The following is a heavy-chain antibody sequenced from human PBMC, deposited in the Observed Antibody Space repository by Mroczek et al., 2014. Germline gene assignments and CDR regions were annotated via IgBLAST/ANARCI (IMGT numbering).Heavy chain of an antibody. D-gene: IGHD5-24*01. Sequence: QVQLVESGGGVVQPGRSLRLSCAASGFTFSSYGMHWVRQAPGKGLEWVAVISYDGSNKYYADSVKGRFTISRDNSKNTLYLQMNSLRAEDTAVYYCAKDRGWLQPYWYFDLWGRGTPVTVSS. CDR2: ISYDGSNK. CDR1: GFTFSSYG. CDR3: AKDRGWLQPYWYFDL. J-gene: IGHJ2*01. V-gene: IGHV3-30*18.